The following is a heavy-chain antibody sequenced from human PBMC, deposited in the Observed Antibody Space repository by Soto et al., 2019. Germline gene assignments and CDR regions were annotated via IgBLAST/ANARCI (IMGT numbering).Heavy chain of an antibody. Sequence: GGSLRLSCAASGFTFSSYAMSWVRQAPGKGLEWVSAISGSGGSTYYADSVKGRFTISRDNSKNTLYLQMNSLGAEDTAVYYCAKEPIGYCSSSGCYGWDYFDYWGQGTLVTVSS. D-gene: IGHD2-2*03. CDR3: AKEPIGYCSSSGCYGWDYFDY. CDR1: GFTFSSYA. V-gene: IGHV3-23*01. CDR2: ISGSGGST. J-gene: IGHJ4*02.